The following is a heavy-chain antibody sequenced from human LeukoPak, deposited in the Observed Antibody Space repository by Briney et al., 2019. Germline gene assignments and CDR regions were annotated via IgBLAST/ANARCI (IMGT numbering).Heavy chain of an antibody. CDR2: IYYSGST. Sequence: SETLSLTCTVSGGSISSYYWSWIRQPPGKGLEWMGYIYYSGSTNYNPSLKSRVTISVDTSKNQFSLKLSSVTAADTAVYYCARWVRGMYFDYWGQGTLVTVSS. D-gene: IGHD3-10*01. CDR1: GGSISSYY. V-gene: IGHV4-59*08. J-gene: IGHJ4*02. CDR3: ARWVRGMYFDY.